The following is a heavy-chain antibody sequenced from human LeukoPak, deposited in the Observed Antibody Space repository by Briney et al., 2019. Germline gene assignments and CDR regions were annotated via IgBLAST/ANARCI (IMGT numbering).Heavy chain of an antibody. CDR2: INPNSGGT. CDR1: GYTFTSYG. V-gene: IGHV1-2*02. D-gene: IGHD3-3*01. CDR3: ARDVVYYDFWSAY. Sequence: ASVKVSCKASGYTFTSYGISWVRQAPGQGLEWMGWINPNSGGTNYAQKFQGRVTMTRDTSISTAYMELSRLRSDDTAVYYCARDVVYYDFWSAYWGQGTLVTVSS. J-gene: IGHJ4*02.